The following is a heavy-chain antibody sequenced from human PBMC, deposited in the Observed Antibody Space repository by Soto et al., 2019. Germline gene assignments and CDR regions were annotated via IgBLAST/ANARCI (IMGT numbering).Heavy chain of an antibody. V-gene: IGHV4-59*01. Sequence: SETLSLTCTVSGGSISSYYWSWIRQPPGKGLEWIGYIYYSGSTNYNPSLKSRVTISVDTSKNQFSPKLSSVTAADTAVYYCASFFRRSRGSSGYYSEYFQHWGQGTLVTVSS. CDR3: ASFFRRSRGSSGYYSEYFQH. D-gene: IGHD3-22*01. CDR2: IYYSGST. J-gene: IGHJ1*01. CDR1: GGSISSYY.